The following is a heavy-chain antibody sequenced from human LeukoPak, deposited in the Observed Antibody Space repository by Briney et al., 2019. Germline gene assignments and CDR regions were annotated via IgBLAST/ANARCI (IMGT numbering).Heavy chain of an antibody. CDR3: AKDRRDYYYYYMDV. J-gene: IGHJ6*03. Sequence: GGSLRLSCAASGFTFDNYGMNWVRQAPGKGLEWVAVISYDGSNKYYADSVKGRFTISRDNSKNTLYLQMNSLRAEDTAVYYCAKDRRDYYYYYMDVWGKGTTVTVSS. D-gene: IGHD3-10*01. CDR1: GFTFDNYG. V-gene: IGHV3-30*18. CDR2: ISYDGSNK.